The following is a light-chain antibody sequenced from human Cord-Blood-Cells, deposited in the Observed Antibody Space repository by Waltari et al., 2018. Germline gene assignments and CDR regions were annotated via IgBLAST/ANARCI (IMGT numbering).Light chain of an antibody. J-gene: IGKJ1*01. CDR1: QSISSY. CDR2: AAS. Sequence: DLQMTRSPSSLSASVGDRVTITCRASQSISSYLNWYQQKPGKAPKLLIYAASSLQSGVPSRFSGSGSGTDFTLTISSLQPEDFATYYCQQSYSTWTFGQGTKVEIK. V-gene: IGKV1-39*01. CDR3: QQSYSTWT.